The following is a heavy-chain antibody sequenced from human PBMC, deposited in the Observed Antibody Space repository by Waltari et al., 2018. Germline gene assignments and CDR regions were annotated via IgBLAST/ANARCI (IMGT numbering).Heavy chain of an antibody. Sequence: QVQLVESGGGVVQPGRSLRLSCAASGFTFSSYAMHWVRQAPGKGQEWVAVRSDDGSNKYYADAVKGRFTISRDNSKNTLDLQMNSLRAEDTAVYYCARGGYGETNWYFDLWGRGTLVTVSS. J-gene: IGHJ2*01. CDR2: RSDDGSNK. CDR1: GFTFSSYA. D-gene: IGHD5-18*01. V-gene: IGHV3-30-3*01. CDR3: ARGGYGETNWYFDL.